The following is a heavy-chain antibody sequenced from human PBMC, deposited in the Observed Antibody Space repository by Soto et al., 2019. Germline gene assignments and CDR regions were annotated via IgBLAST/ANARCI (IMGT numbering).Heavy chain of an antibody. CDR3: VKDRVPGAYGHYYGMDV. Sequence: QVQLVESGGGVVQPGRSLRLSCRVSGITLNNSGIHWVRQAPGKGLEGMAVISHDGSEQYYADSMKGRLTISRDNSKTTVNLKMNSLRGEDTAIYYCVKDRVPGAYGHYYGMDVWGQGTTVTVSS. CDR1: GITLNNSG. J-gene: IGHJ6*02. D-gene: IGHD5-12*01. CDR2: ISHDGSEQ. V-gene: IGHV3-30*18.